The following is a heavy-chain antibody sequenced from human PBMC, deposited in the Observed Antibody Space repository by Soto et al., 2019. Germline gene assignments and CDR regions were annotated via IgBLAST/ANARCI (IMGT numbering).Heavy chain of an antibody. V-gene: IGHV3-33*01. J-gene: IGHJ4*02. CDR2: IWYDGSNK. CDR3: ARGPYYDSSGYPIDY. CDR1: GFTFSSYG. D-gene: IGHD3-22*01. Sequence: QVQLVESGGGVVQPGRSLRLSCAASGFTFSSYGMHWVRQAPGKGLEWVAVIWYDGSNKYYADSVKGRFTISRDNSKNTLYLQMNSLRAEDTAVYYCARGPYYDSSGYPIDYRGQGTLVTVSS.